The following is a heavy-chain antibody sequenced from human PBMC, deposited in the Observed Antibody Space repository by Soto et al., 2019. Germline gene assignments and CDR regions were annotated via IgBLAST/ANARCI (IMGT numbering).Heavy chain of an antibody. CDR2: IYYSGTT. V-gene: IGHV4-30-4*01. J-gene: IGHJ6*02. Sequence: SETLSLTCTVTGGSIGSDDYYWSWIRQPPGKGLEWIGYIYYSGTTYYDPSLQSRVSISLDTSKNQFSLKMSSVSAADTAVYYCARGAARNVYYFYYGMDVWGQGTTVTRLL. D-gene: IGHD6-6*01. CDR3: ARGAARNVYYFYYGMDV. CDR1: GGSIGSDDYY.